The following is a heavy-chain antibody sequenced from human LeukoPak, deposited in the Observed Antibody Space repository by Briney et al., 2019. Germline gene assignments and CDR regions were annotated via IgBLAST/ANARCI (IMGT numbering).Heavy chain of an antibody. J-gene: IGHJ5*01. CDR1: GYTFTSYG. CDR3: AIGQLVFDF. CDR2: ISAYSGNT. D-gene: IGHD6-13*01. V-gene: IGHV1-18*01. Sequence: ASVKVSCKASGYTFTSYGISWVRQAPGQGLEWMGWISAYSGNTNYAQKFQGRVTMTTDTSTSTAYMELSRLRSDDTAVYYCAIGQLVFDFWGQGSLVTVSS.